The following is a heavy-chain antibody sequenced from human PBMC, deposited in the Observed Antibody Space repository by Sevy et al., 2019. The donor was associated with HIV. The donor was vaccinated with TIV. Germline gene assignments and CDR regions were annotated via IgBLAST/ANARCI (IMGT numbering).Heavy chain of an antibody. V-gene: IGHV4-61*01. D-gene: IGHD2-2*01. Sequence: SETLSLTCTVSGGSVSSGSYYWSWIRQPPGKGLEWIGYIYYSGSTNYNPSLKSRVTISVDTSKNQFSRKLSSVTAADTAVYYCARERVEGYCSSTSCYGTLPYGMDVWGQGTTVTVSS. J-gene: IGHJ6*02. CDR3: ARERVEGYCSSTSCYGTLPYGMDV. CDR2: IYYSGST. CDR1: GGSVSSGSYY.